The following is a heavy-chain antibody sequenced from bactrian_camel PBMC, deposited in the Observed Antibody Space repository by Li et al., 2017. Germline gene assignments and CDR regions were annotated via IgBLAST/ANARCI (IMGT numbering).Heavy chain of an antibody. CDR3: ATALAG. V-gene: IGHV3S1*01. D-gene: IGHD3*01. CDR2: INSGGGST. CDR1: GFTFSNNW. Sequence: HVQLVESGGGLVQPGGSLRLSCAASGFTFSNNWMHWVRQAPGKGLEWVSAINSGGGSTAYADSVKGRSTISRGNTMNTAYLQMDSLKSDDTALYYCATALAGWGQGTQVTVS. J-gene: IGHJ4*01.